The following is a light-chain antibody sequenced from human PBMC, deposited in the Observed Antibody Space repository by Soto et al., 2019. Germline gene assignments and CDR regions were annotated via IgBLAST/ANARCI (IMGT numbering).Light chain of an antibody. CDR2: GAS. Sequence: EIVLTQSPGTLSLSPGERATLSCRASQSLTNVFLAWYQQKPGQAPRLLIYGASRRATGIPDRFSGSGSGTDFTLTISRLEPEDFAVYFCHQYATSPYTFGQGTTLEIK. J-gene: IGKJ2*01. CDR3: HQYATSPYT. V-gene: IGKV3-20*01. CDR1: QSLTNVF.